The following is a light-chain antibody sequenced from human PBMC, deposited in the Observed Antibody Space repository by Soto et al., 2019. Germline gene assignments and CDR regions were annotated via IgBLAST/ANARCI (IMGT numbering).Light chain of an antibody. CDR2: GAS. CDR3: QQYHTSPVT. CDR1: QSVGKNY. J-gene: IGKJ1*01. Sequence: DIVWTQSPGTLSLSPGGGASLSCRASQSVGKNYLAWYQHKPGQTPRLLIYGASGRATGIPDRFSGSGSGTDFTLTISRLEPEDFAVYYCQQYHTSPVTFGQGTKVDIK. V-gene: IGKV3-20*01.